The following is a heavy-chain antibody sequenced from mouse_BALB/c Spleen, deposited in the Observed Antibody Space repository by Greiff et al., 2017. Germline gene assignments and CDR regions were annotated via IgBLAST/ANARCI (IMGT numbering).Heavy chain of an antibody. D-gene: IGHD2-10*01. Sequence: VKLQESGAELMKPGASVKISCKATGYTFSSYWIEWVKQRPGHGLEWIGEILPGSGSTNYNEKFKGKAKLTVEKSSSTVYLELSRLTSDDSAVYYCARGNAYYGNLMDYWGQGTSVTVSS. CDR2: ILPGSGST. CDR1: GYTFSSYW. V-gene: IGHV1-9*01. J-gene: IGHJ4*01. CDR3: ARGNAYYGNLMDY.